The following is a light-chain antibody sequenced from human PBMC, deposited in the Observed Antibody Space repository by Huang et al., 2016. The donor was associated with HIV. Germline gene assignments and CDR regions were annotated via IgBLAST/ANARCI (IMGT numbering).Light chain of an antibody. CDR1: KSVLYRSNNTNY. CDR3: QQYDTSPWT. J-gene: IGKJ1*01. CDR2: WAS. Sequence: DIVMTQSPDSLAVSLGERATINCKSSKSVLYRSNNTNYVAWYQQKPGQPPKLLIYWASTREAGVPDRFTGSGSGTDFSLTISSLQAEDVAVYYCQQYDTSPWTFGQGTKVEIK. V-gene: IGKV4-1*01.